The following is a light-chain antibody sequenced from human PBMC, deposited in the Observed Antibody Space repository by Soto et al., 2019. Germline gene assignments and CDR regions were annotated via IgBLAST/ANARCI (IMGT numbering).Light chain of an antibody. CDR1: SSNIGAGYD. CDR2: GNS. J-gene: IGLJ1*01. Sequence: QSVLTQPASVSGSPGQSITISCTGSSSNIGAGYDVHWYQQLPGTAPKLLIYGNSNRPSGVPDRFSGSKSGTSASLAITGLQAEDEADYYCQSYDSSLSALHVFGTGTKLTVL. CDR3: QSYDSSLSALHV. V-gene: IGLV1-40*01.